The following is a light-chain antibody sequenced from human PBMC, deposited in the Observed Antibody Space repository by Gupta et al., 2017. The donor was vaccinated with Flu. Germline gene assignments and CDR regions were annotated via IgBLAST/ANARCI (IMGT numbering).Light chain of an antibody. V-gene: IGKV1-39*01. CDR1: QSISSY. J-gene: IGKJ1*01. Sequence: DIQMTQSPSSLSASVGDRVTITCRASQSISSYLNWYQQKPGKAPKLLIYAASSLQSGVPSRFSGSGSGTDFTLTISRLQPEDFETYYCQQSYSTWTFGQGTKVEIK. CDR3: QQSYSTWT. CDR2: AAS.